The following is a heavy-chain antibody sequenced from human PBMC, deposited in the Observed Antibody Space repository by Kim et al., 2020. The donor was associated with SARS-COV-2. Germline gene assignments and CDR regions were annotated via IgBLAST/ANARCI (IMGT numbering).Heavy chain of an antibody. Sequence: KGRVTISRDDSKNTLYLQMNSLKAEDTAVYYCATAQGAGGATYYYSGMDVWGQGTTVTVSS. CDR3: ATAQGAGGATYYYSGMDV. V-gene: IGHV3-15*01. J-gene: IGHJ6*02. D-gene: IGHD1-26*01.